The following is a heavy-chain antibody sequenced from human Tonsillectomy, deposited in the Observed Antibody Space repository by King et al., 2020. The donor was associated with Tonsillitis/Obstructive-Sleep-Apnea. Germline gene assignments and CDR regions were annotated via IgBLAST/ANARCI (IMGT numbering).Heavy chain of an antibody. CDR2: ISYDGSHK. J-gene: IGHJ4*02. CDR1: GFTFSSYA. Sequence: QLVQSGGGVVQPGRSLRLSCAASGFTFSSYAMHWVRQAPGKGLEWVAVISYDGSHKYYADSVKGRFTISRDNSKNTLYLQMNSLRVEDTAVYYCARDPTVAVPYYYDSSGYPADPKYYFDYWGQGTLVTVSS. V-gene: IGHV3-30*04. CDR3: ARDPTVAVPYYYDSSGYPADPKYYFDY. D-gene: IGHD3-22*01.